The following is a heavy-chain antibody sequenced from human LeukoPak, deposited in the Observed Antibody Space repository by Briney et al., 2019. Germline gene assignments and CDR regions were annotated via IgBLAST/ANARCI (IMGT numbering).Heavy chain of an antibody. J-gene: IGHJ4*02. CDR1: GASVSATNYY. Sequence: SQTLSLTCTVSGASVSATNYYWSWLRQHPGKGLEWIGYIYYSGSTYYNLSLKSRVTISVDTSKNQFSLKLSSVTAADTAVYYCARGNGDYISYYFDYWGQGTLVTVSS. CDR2: IYYSGST. CDR3: ARGNGDYISYYFDY. D-gene: IGHD4-17*01. V-gene: IGHV4-31*03.